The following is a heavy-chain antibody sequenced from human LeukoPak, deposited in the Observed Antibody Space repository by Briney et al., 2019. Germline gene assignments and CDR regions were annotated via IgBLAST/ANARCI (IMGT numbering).Heavy chain of an antibody. CDR1: GGAISGYC. CDR3: ARSLYYYGSGSWFDP. CDR2: IYYSGST. D-gene: IGHD3-10*01. Sequence: PSETLSLTCIVSGGAISGYCCSWIRQPPGKGLEWIGYIYYSGSTYYNPSLKSRVTISVDTSKNQFSLKLSSVTAADTAVYHCARSLYYYGSGSWFDPWGQGTLVTVSS. J-gene: IGHJ5*02. V-gene: IGHV4-59*08.